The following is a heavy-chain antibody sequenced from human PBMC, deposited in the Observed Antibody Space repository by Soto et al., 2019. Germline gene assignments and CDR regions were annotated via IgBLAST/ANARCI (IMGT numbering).Heavy chain of an antibody. D-gene: IGHD4-17*01. Sequence: SETLSLTCAVYGGSFSGYYWSWIRQPPGKGLEWIGEINHSGSTNYNPSLKSRVTISVDTSKNQFSLKLSPVTAAETAGYYCARQIPNNYGDYVDDYWGQGTLVTVSS. CDR1: GGSFSGYY. CDR3: ARQIPNNYGDYVDDY. CDR2: INHSGST. J-gene: IGHJ4*02. V-gene: IGHV4-34*01.